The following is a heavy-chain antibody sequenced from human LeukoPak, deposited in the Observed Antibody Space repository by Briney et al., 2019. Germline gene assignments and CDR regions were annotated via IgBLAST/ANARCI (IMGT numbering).Heavy chain of an antibody. V-gene: IGHV4-34*01. D-gene: IGHD3-3*01. J-gene: IGHJ4*02. CDR2: INHSGST. CDR1: GGSFSGYY. CDR3: ARSPITIFGPLYDDY. Sequence: KPSETLSLTCAVYGGSFSGYYWSWIRQPPGKGLEWIGEINHSGSTNYNPSLKSRVTISVDTSKNQFSLKLSSVIAADTAVYYCARSPITIFGPLYDDYWGQGTLVTVSS.